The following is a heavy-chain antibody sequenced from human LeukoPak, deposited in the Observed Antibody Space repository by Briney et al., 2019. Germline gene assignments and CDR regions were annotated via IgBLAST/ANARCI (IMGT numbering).Heavy chain of an antibody. V-gene: IGHV1-69*05. J-gene: IGHJ3*02. Sequence: SVKVSCKASGGTFSSYAISWVRQAPGQGLEWMGRIIPIFGTANYAQKFQGRVTITTDESTSTAYMELSSLRSEDTAVYYCARTDYDFWSGITGGDFDIWGQGTMVTVSS. CDR3: ARTDYDFWSGITGGDFDI. CDR1: GGTFSSYA. D-gene: IGHD3-3*01. CDR2: IIPIFGTA.